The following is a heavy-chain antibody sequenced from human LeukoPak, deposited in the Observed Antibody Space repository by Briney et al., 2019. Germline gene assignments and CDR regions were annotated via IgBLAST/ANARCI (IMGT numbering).Heavy chain of an antibody. V-gene: IGHV1-18*01. CDR3: ARGGLNYYDSSGPSVDY. J-gene: IGHJ4*02. D-gene: IGHD3-22*01. CDR1: GYTFTSYG. Sequence: GASVKVSCKASGYTFTSYGVSWVRQAPGQGLEWMGWISAYSGNTNYAQKLQGRVTMTTDTSTSTAYMELRSLRSDDTAVYYCARGGLNYYDSSGPSVDYWGQGTQVTVSS. CDR2: ISAYSGNT.